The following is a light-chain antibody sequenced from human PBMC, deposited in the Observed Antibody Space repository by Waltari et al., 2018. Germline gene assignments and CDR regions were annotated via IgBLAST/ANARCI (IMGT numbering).Light chain of an antibody. CDR3: AAWDGSLSGYV. CDR1: SANIGSNP. J-gene: IGLJ1*01. Sequence: QSVLTQPPSASGTPGQRVTISCSGSSANIGSNPVNWYQQLPGTAPKLLINNNSQRPAGVPDRFSGSKSGTSASLAISGLLSDDEAEYYCAAWDGSLSGYVFGTGTNVSVL. V-gene: IGLV1-44*01. CDR2: NNS.